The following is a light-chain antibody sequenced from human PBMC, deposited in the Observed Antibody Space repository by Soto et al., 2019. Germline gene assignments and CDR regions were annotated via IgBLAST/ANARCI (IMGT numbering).Light chain of an antibody. CDR1: QSIGNY. CDR2: ATS. V-gene: IGKV3-11*01. J-gene: IGKJ3*01. CDR3: QQRSRWPFT. Sequence: EVVLTQSPATLSLSPGEGATLSCRASQSIGNYLAWYQQKPGQAPRLLIYATSNRATVIPARFSGSGSGTDFTLTISCLEPEYFAVYYCQQRSRWPFTFGPGTKVDIK.